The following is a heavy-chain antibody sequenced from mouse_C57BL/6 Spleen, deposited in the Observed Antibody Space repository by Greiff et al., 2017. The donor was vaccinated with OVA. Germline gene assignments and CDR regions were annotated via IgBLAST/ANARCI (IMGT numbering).Heavy chain of an antibody. V-gene: IGHV5-16*01. Sequence: EVNVVESEGGLVQPGSSMKLSCTASGFTFSDYYMAWVRQVPEKGLEWVANINYDGSSTYYLDSLKSRFIISRDNAKNILYLQMSSLQSEDTATYYCARGGGGDYFDYWGQGTTLTVSS. CDR1: GFTFSDYY. CDR2: INYDGSST. J-gene: IGHJ2*01. CDR3: ARGGGGDYFDY.